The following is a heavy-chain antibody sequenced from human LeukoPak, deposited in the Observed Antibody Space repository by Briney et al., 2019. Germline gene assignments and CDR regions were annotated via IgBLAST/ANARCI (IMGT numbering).Heavy chain of an antibody. Sequence: GSLRLSCAASGFTFSSYAMSWVRQAPGKGLEWVSAIGGGADSTYYVDSVKGRFTISRDNSKSTLYLQMNSLRAEDTAVYYCARYSSGWPCDYWGQGTLVTVSS. J-gene: IGHJ4*02. CDR1: GFTFSSYA. CDR3: ARYSSGWPCDY. D-gene: IGHD6-19*01. V-gene: IGHV3-23*01. CDR2: IGGGADST.